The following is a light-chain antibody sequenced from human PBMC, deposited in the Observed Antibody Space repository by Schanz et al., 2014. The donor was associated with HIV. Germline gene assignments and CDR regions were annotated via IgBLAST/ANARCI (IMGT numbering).Light chain of an antibody. CDR1: QGISSY. Sequence: DIQMTQSPSSVSASVGDRITITCRASQGISSYLSWYQQKPGKAPNLLIYSASSLQSGVPSRFSGSGSGTEFTLTISSLQPDDFATYYCQQYNNYPLTFGGGTKVEIK. CDR3: QQYNNYPLT. V-gene: IGKV1D-16*01. J-gene: IGKJ4*01. CDR2: SAS.